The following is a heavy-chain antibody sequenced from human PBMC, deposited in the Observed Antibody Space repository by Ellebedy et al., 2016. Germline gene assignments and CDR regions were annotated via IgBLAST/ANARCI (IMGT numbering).Heavy chain of an antibody. D-gene: IGHD3-10*01. J-gene: IGHJ3*02. CDR3: ARISRSAFDI. Sequence: SETLSLXXPVHGGSFSGYYWGWIRQPPGKGLEWIGEINHSGSTNYNPSLKSRVTISVDTSKNQFSLKLSSVTAADTAVYYCARISRSAFDIWGQGTMVTVSS. CDR1: GGSFSGYY. CDR2: INHSGST. V-gene: IGHV4-34*01.